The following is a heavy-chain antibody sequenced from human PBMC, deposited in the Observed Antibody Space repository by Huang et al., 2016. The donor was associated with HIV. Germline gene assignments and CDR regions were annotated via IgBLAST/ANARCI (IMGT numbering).Heavy chain of an antibody. V-gene: IGHV4-34*01. CDR2: INVVGYT. J-gene: IGHJ2*01. Sequence: QVQLQQSDAGLLQPSETLSLTCGVYGGSISGHYWRWIRQPPGKGLEWIGEINVVGYTHCKPALKSRVTISVQTCKKQCALGVRSVTAADTGVYYCARASWYEARSDYFGLWGRGSLVAVS. D-gene: IGHD6-6*01. CDR1: GGSISGHY. CDR3: ARASWYEARSDYFGL.